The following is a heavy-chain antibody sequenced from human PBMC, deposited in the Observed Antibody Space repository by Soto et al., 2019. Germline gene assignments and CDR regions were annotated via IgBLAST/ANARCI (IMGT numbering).Heavy chain of an antibody. J-gene: IGHJ4*02. CDR3: ARNSGHSDFDY. CDR2: VYNGNT. Sequence: PSETLSLTCTISGGSISGYYWTWIRQSPGKGLEYIGYVYNGNTNYNPSLNSRVTISVDTSKNQFSLKLSSVTAADTAIYYCARNSGHSDFDYWGQGTLVTVSS. D-gene: IGHD2-21*01. CDR1: GGSISGYY. V-gene: IGHV4-59*12.